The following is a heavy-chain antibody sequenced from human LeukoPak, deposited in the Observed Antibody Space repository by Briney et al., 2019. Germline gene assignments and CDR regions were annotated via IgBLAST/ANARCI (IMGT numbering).Heavy chain of an antibody. V-gene: IGHV4-39*07. CDR1: GGSISSGSYY. CDR2: IYYSGST. J-gene: IGHJ6*03. Sequence: SETLSLTCTVSGGSISSGSYYWGWIRQPPGKGLEWIVSIYYSGSTYYNPSLKSRVTISVDTSKNQFSLKLSSVTAADTAVYYCARVGYSSSGAYYYYYMDVWGKGTTVTVSS. D-gene: IGHD6-13*01. CDR3: ARVGYSSSGAYYYYYMDV.